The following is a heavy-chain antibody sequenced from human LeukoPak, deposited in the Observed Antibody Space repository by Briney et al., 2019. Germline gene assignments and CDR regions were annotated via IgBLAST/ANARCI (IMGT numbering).Heavy chain of an antibody. V-gene: IGHV1-69*05. Sequence: SVKVSCKASGGTLSSYAISWVRQAPGQGLEWMGGIIPIFGTANYAQKFQGRVTMTRDTSTSTVYMELSSLRSEDTAVYYCARERKGSSGWYLSNDYWGQGTLVTVSS. CDR2: IIPIFGTA. CDR1: GGTLSSYA. J-gene: IGHJ4*02. CDR3: ARERKGSSGWYLSNDY. D-gene: IGHD6-19*01.